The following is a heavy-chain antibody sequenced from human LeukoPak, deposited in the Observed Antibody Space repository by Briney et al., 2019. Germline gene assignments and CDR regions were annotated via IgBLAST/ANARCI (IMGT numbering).Heavy chain of an antibody. D-gene: IGHD6-19*01. Sequence: SEALSLTCTVSGGSISSSSYYWGWIRQPRGKGLEWIGSIYYSGSTYYNPSLKSRVTISVDTSKNQFSLKLSSVTAADTAVYYCASVKSAGYSSGWYSNWFDPWGQGTLVTVSS. J-gene: IGHJ5*02. V-gene: IGHV4-39*01. CDR2: IYYSGST. CDR1: GGSISSSSYY. CDR3: ASVKSAGYSSGWYSNWFDP.